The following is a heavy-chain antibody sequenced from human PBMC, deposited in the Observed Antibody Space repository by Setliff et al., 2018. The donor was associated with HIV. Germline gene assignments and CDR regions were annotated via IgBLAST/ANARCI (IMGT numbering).Heavy chain of an antibody. CDR2: ISYDGSNK. J-gene: IGHJ4*02. Sequence: GGSLRLSCAASGFTFSSYGMHWVRQAPGKGLEWVAVISYDGSNKYYADSVKGRFTISRDNSKNTLYLQMNSLRAVDTAVYYCARDRAPLVPATAGYWGQGTLVTVSS. D-gene: IGHD2-2*01. CDR1: GFTFSSYG. V-gene: IGHV3-30*03. CDR3: ARDRAPLVPATAGY.